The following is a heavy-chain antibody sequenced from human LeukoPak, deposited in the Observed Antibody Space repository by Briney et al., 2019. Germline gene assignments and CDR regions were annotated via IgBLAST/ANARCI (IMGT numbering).Heavy chain of an antibody. V-gene: IGHV3-33*01. CDR2: IWYDGSNK. Sequence: GGSLRLSCAASGFTFSSYGMHWVRQAPGKGLEWVAVIWYDGSNKYYADSVKGRFTISRDNSKNTLYLQMNSLRAEDTAVYYCARDEAVWVGATFTHGMDVWGQGTTVTVSS. CDR1: GFTFSSYG. D-gene: IGHD1-26*01. CDR3: ARDEAVWVGATFTHGMDV. J-gene: IGHJ6*02.